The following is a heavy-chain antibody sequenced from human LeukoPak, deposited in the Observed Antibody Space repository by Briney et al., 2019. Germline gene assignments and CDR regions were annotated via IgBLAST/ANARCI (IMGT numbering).Heavy chain of an antibody. V-gene: IGHV3-74*01. CDR2: VHIDGSST. Sequence: GGSLRLSCAASGFTFGNYLMHWVRQAPGKGLMWVSRVHIDGSSTAYADSVKGRFTISRDDAKNTLYLQMNSLRAEDTAVYYCARAPSGWHATDVWGQGTTVTVSS. CDR1: GFTFGNYL. D-gene: IGHD6-19*01. J-gene: IGHJ6*02. CDR3: ARAPSGWHATDV.